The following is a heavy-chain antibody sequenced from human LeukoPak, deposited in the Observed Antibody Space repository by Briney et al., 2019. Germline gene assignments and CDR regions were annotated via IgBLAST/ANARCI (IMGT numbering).Heavy chain of an antibody. CDR1: GFTFSSYA. J-gene: IGHJ4*02. Sequence: GGSLRLSCAASGFTFSSYAMSWVRQAPGRGLEWVSAISGSGGSTYYADSVKGRFTISRDNSKNTLYLQMNSLRAEDTAVYYCAKVSMIVVVITAFLDYWGQGTLVTVSS. V-gene: IGHV3-23*01. CDR3: AKVSMIVVVITAFLDY. D-gene: IGHD3-22*01. CDR2: ISGSGGST.